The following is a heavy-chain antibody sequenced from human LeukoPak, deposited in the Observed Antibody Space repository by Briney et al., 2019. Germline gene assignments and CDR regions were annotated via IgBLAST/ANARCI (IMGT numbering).Heavy chain of an antibody. D-gene: IGHD3-22*01. CDR3: ARDSELPSITMIVGYFQH. CDR1: GYTLTDYY. Sequence: ASVKVSCKASGYTLTDYYMHWVRQAPGQGLEWMGRINPNSGGTNYAQKFQGRVTMTRDTSISTVYMELSRLRSDDTAVYYCARDSELPSITMIVGYFQHWGQGTLVTVSS. V-gene: IGHV1-2*06. CDR2: INPNSGGT. J-gene: IGHJ1*01.